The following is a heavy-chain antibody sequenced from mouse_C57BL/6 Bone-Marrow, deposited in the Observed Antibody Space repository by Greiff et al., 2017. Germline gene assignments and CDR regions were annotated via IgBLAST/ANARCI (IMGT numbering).Heavy chain of an antibody. CDR2: IDPSDSET. V-gene: IGHV1-52*01. Sequence: QVQLQQPGAELVRPGSSVKLSCKASGYTFTSYWMHWVKQRPIQGLEWIGNIDPSDSETPYNQKFKDKATLTVDKSSSTAYMQLSRLTSEDSAVYYCASLYDGYYAPFDYWGQGTTLTVSS. CDR3: ASLYDGYYAPFDY. D-gene: IGHD2-3*01. CDR1: GYTFTSYW. J-gene: IGHJ2*01.